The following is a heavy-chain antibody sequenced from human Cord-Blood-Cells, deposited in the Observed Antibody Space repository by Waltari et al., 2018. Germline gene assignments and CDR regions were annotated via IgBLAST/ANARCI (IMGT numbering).Heavy chain of an antibody. J-gene: IGHJ4*02. CDR1: GGTFHTDA. V-gene: IGHV1-69*01. Sequence: VQPVQSGAEVLKPGSSVKFSCKASGGTFHTDAISWVRQAPGQGLEWMGGIIPIFGTANYAQKFQGRVTITADESTSTAYMELSSLRSEDTAVYYCARSRQGGSGYYFDYWGQGTLVTVSS. CDR2: IIPIFGTA. D-gene: IGHD3-3*01. CDR3: ARSRQGGSGYYFDY.